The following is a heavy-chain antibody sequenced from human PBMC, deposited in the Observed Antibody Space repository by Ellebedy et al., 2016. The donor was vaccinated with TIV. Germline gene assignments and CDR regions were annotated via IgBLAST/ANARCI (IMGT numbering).Heavy chain of an antibody. Sequence: ASVKVSCKASGYTFTSYDINWVRQATGQGLEWMGWMNPNSGNTGYAQRFQGRVTMTRNTSISTAYMELSSLRSEDTAVYYCEVGTFPHYYYGMDVWGQGTTVTVSS. CDR3: EVGTFPHYYYGMDV. CDR2: MNPNSGNT. V-gene: IGHV1-8*01. D-gene: IGHD1-26*01. CDR1: GYTFTSYD. J-gene: IGHJ6*02.